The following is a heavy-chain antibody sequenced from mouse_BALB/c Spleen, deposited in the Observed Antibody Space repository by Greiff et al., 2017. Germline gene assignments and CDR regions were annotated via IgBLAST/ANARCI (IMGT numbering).Heavy chain of an antibody. CDR1: GFSLTSYG. CDR2: IWSGGST. J-gene: IGHJ3*01. D-gene: IGHD1-2*01. CDR3: ARRRGITTATSFAY. Sequence: VHLVESGPGLVQPSQSLSITCTVSGFSLTSYGVHWVRQSPGKGLEWLGVIWSGGSTDYNAAFISRLSISKDNSKSQVFFKMNSLQANDTAIYYCARRRGITTATSFAYWGQGTLVTVSA. V-gene: IGHV2-2*02.